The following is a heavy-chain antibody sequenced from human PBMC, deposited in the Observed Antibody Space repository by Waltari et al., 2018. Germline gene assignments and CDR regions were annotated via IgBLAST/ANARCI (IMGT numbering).Heavy chain of an antibody. CDR1: GYSFTSYW. CDR3: ARKMGLPSAFDI. V-gene: IGHV5-51*01. Sequence: EVQLVQSGAEVKKPGESLKISCKGSGYSFTSYWIGWVRQMPGKGLEWMGLIYPVYSDTRYSPSFQGQVTILADKSISTAYLQWSCLKASDTAIYYCARKMGLPSAFDIWGQGTMVTVSS. J-gene: IGHJ3*02. D-gene: IGHD5-18*01. CDR2: IYPVYSDT.